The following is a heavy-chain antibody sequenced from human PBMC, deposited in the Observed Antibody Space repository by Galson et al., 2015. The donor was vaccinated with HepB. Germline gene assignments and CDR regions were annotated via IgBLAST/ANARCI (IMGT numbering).Heavy chain of an antibody. Sequence: SVKVSCKASGYTFTGYYMHWVRQAPGQGLEWMGWINPNSGGTNYAQKFQGRVTMTRDTSISTAYMELSRLRSDDTAVYYCARVGRDGYNLFGFDPWGQGTLVTVSS. CDR1: GYTFTGYY. V-gene: IGHV1-2*02. CDR3: ARVGRDGYNLFGFDP. D-gene: IGHD5-24*01. J-gene: IGHJ5*02. CDR2: INPNSGGT.